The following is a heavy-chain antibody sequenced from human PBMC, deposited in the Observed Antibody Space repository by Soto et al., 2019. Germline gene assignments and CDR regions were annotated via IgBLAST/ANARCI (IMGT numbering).Heavy chain of an antibody. CDR1: GGTFSSYA. CDR3: ARDFRNMRAYRGGDCYSDLDV. Sequence: SVKVSCKASGGTFSSYAISWVRQAPGQGLEWMGGIIPIFGTANYAQKFQGRVTITADKSTSTAYMELSSLRSEDTAVYYCARDFRNMRAYRGGDCYSDLDVWGQGTAGTVS. J-gene: IGHJ6*02. V-gene: IGHV1-69*06. D-gene: IGHD2-21*02. CDR2: IIPIFGTA.